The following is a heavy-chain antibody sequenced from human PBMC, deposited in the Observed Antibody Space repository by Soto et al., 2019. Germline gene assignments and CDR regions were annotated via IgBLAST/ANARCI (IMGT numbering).Heavy chain of an antibody. CDR2: IWYDGSNK. Sequence: QAGGSLRLSCAASGFTFSSYGMHWVRQAPGKGLEWVAVIWYDGSNKYYADSVKGRFTISRDNSKNTLYLQMNSLRAEDTAVYYCAREKEERIAADGGLGRYGMDVWGQGTTVTVSS. CDR3: AREKEERIAADGGLGRYGMDV. D-gene: IGHD6-13*01. CDR1: GFTFSSYG. J-gene: IGHJ6*02. V-gene: IGHV3-33*01.